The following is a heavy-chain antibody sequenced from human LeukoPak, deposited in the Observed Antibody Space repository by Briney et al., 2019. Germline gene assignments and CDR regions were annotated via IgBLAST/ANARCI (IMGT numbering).Heavy chain of an antibody. CDR2: INSDGSST. V-gene: IGHV3-74*01. D-gene: IGHD2-21*01. Sequence: GGSLRLSCAASGFTFSSYWMHWVRHAPGKGLVWVSRINSDGSSTSYADSVKGRFTFSRDNAKNTLSLQMNSLRAGDTAVYHCVRGGQIGFDYWGQGALVTVSS. J-gene: IGHJ4*02. CDR1: GFTFSSYW. CDR3: VRGGQIGFDY.